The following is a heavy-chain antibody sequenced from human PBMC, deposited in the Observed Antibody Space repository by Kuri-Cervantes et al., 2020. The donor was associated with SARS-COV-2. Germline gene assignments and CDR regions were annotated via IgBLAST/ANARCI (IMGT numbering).Heavy chain of an antibody. CDR3: ARDPNANHNNWFDP. CDR2: IYYSGST. D-gene: IGHD4/OR15-4a*01. V-gene: IGHV4-30-4*08. J-gene: IGHJ5*02. CDR1: GGSISSGDYY. Sequence: SCTVSGGSISSGDYYRSWIRQPPGKGLEWIGYIYYSGSTYYNPSLKSRVTISVDTSKNQFSLKLSSVTAADTAVYYCARDPNANHNNWFDPWGQGTLVTVSS.